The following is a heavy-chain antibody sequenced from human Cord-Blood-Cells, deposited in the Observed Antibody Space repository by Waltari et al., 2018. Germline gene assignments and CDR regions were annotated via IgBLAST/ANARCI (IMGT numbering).Heavy chain of an antibody. V-gene: IGHV4-34*01. Sequence: QVQLQQWGAGLLKPSETLSLTCAVYGGSFSGYYWSWIRQPPGKGLEWIGEINHSGSSHYNPSLKSRVTISVDTSKNQFSLKLGSVTAADTAVYYCARHVKGIRHWYFDLWGRGTLVTVSS. CDR1: GGSFSGYY. CDR2: INHSGSS. J-gene: IGHJ2*01. CDR3: ARHVKGIRHWYFDL.